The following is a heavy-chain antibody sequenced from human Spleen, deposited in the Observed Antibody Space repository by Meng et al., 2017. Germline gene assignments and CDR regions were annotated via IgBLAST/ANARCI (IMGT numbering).Heavy chain of an antibody. Sequence: SQTLSLTCAISGDSVSSNSAAWNWLGQSPSRGLEWLGRTYYASKWYNDYAVSVKSRITINADTSKNQFSLQLNSVTPEDTAVYYCARGRFSYYGMDVWGQGTTVTVSS. CDR3: ARGRFSYYGMDV. J-gene: IGHJ6*02. CDR1: GDSVSSNSAA. CDR2: TYYASKWYN. V-gene: IGHV6-1*01.